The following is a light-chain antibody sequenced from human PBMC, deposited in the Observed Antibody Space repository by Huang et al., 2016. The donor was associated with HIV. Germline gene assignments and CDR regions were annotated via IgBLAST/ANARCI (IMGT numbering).Light chain of an antibody. CDR3: QQCGSPTWT. V-gene: IGKV3-20*01. Sequence: EIVLTQSPGTLSLSPGDRATPSCRASQFVANAYVAWYQHKPGQSPRLLIYGASMRASGIPDRFSGSGFGTDFTLTISRLEPDDFAVYFCQQCGSPTWTFGQGTKVEIK. CDR2: GAS. J-gene: IGKJ1*01. CDR1: QFVANAY.